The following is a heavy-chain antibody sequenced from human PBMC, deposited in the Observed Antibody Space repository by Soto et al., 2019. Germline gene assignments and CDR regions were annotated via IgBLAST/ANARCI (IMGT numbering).Heavy chain of an antibody. CDR3: AKAERCSSGGCFAIFDF. J-gene: IGHJ4*02. CDR2: ISAAGGST. Sequence: DVQLLESGGGLMQPGGSLRLSCAASGFAFSNFAVNWVRRAPGRGLEWVSAISAAGGSTYYADAVKGRFTISRDNSKNTLYLHISSLRAEDSAIYYCAKAERCSSGGCFAIFDFWGQRTLVTVSA. V-gene: IGHV3-23*01. CDR1: GFAFSNFA. D-gene: IGHD2-15*01.